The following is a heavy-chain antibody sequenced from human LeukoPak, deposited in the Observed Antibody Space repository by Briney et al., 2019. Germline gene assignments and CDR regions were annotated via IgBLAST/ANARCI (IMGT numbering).Heavy chain of an antibody. Sequence: GGSLRLSCAASGFTFSSYGMSWVRQAPGKGLEWVSAISGSGGSTYYADSVKGRFTISRDNSKNTLYLQMNSLRAEDPAVYDRGKGLLCCRGGSCYSTLIDYWGQGTLVTVSS. CDR3: GKGLLCCRGGSCYSTLIDY. D-gene: IGHD2-15*01. V-gene: IGHV3-23*01. CDR1: GFTFSSYG. J-gene: IGHJ4*02. CDR2: ISGSGGST.